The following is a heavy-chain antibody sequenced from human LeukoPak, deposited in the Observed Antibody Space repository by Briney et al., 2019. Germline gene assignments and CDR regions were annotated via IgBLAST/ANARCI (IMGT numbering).Heavy chain of an antibody. J-gene: IGHJ4*02. CDR1: GVSFSGYY. V-gene: IGHV4-34*01. CDR2: INHSGGT. CDR3: ARIRCGHTNGICYNY. D-gene: IGHD2-8*01. Sequence: NPSETLSLTCAVYGVSFSGYYWSWIRQPPGKGLEWIGEINHSGGTKYNPSLKSRVTISIDTPENQFSLKLSFVTAADTAVYYCARIRCGHTNGICYNYWGQGTLVTVSS.